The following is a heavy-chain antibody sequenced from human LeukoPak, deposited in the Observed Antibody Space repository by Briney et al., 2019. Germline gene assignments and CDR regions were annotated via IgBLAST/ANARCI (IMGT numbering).Heavy chain of an antibody. J-gene: IGHJ6*03. V-gene: IGHV4-61*02. CDR3: ARATSSYFYYMDV. CDR1: GGSISSGSYY. CDR2: IYTSGSA. D-gene: IGHD5-12*01. Sequence: SETLSLTCTVSGGSISSGSYYWSWFRQPAEKGLEWIGRIYTSGSAYYNPSLKSRVTISADTSKNQFSLNVSSVTAADTAVYYCARATSSYFYYMDVWGKGTTVTISS.